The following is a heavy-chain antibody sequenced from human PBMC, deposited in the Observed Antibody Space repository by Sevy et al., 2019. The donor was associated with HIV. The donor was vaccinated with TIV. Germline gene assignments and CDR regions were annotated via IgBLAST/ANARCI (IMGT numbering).Heavy chain of an antibody. CDR2: ISSGSGFI. D-gene: IGHD3-3*01. V-gene: IGHV3-21*01. CDR1: GFTFSTYN. Sequence: GGSLRLSCATSGFTFSTYNMNWVRQAPGKGLEWVSSISSGSGFIFYADSVKGRFTISRDNAKNSLDLQMNSLRAEDAAVYYCAREKTILEGRYGMDVWGQVTTVTVSS. CDR3: AREKTILEGRYGMDV. J-gene: IGHJ6*02.